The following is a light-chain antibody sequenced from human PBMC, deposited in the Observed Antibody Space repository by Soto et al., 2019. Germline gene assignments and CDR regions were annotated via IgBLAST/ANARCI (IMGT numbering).Light chain of an antibody. CDR3: QYYSDYSWT. CDR1: QTHIAY. Sequence: DVHLTQSPSTLSASVGDRVTITCRASQTHIAYLAWYQQKPGTAPKLLIYDTSRLETGVPSRFSGSRSATHFTLAISGLQPDDFATYYCQYYSDYSWTLGQVTKVDIK. V-gene: IGKV1-5*01. J-gene: IGKJ1*01. CDR2: DTS.